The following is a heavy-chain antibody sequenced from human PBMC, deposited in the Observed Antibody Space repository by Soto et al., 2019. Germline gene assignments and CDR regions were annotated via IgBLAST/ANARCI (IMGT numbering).Heavy chain of an antibody. V-gene: IGHV4-31*03. CDR2: IYYSGST. D-gene: IGHD3-10*01. CDR1: GGSISSGGYY. Sequence: PSETLSLTCTVSGGSISSGGYYWSWIRQHPGKGLEWIGYIYYSGSTYYNPSLKSRVTISVDTSKNQFSLKLSSVTAADTAVYFCAGRSSLASVQVYFGEISNYNWFDPWGQGTLVTVSS. J-gene: IGHJ5*02. CDR3: AGRSSLASVQVYFGEISNYNWFDP.